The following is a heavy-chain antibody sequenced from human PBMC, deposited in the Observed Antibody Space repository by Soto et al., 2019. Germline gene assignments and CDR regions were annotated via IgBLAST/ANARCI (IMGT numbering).Heavy chain of an antibody. D-gene: IGHD2-2*02. V-gene: IGHV4-34*01. Sequence: SETLSLTCAVYGGSFNDFYWTWIRQSPGKGLEWIGEINHGGDSNYNPSLESRVTISVDRFKNQFSLRLTSVTAADTAVYFCARGLIPPNYYFFYMDVWGKGTTVTVSS. J-gene: IGHJ6*03. CDR3: ARGLIPPNYYFFYMDV. CDR2: INHGGDS. CDR1: GGSFNDFY.